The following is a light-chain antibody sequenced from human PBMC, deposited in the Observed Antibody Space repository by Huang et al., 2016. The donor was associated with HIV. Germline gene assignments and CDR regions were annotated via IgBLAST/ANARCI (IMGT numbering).Light chain of an antibody. CDR1: QSVVTF. J-gene: IGKJ4*01. V-gene: IGKV3-11*01. CDR3: QQRTDWLT. CDR2: DAS. Sequence: EVVLTQSPATLALSPGERANLSCRASQSVVTFLAWYQQKPGQAPRLLIFDASTRATGIPARFSGSVSGTDFTLTISSLEPEDFAVYYWQQRTDWLTFGGGTKVEMK.